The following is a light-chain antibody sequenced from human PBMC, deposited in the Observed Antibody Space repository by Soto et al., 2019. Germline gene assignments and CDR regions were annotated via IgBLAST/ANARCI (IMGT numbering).Light chain of an antibody. CDR2: KAS. Sequence: DIQMTQSPSTLSASVGDRVTITCRASQSISSWLAWFQQKPGKAPKLLIYKASGLQSGVPSRFSGSESGTEFNLTISSLQPDDFATYYCQQYNPYSSTFGQGTKLEIK. J-gene: IGKJ2*01. V-gene: IGKV1-5*03. CDR1: QSISSW. CDR3: QQYNPYSST.